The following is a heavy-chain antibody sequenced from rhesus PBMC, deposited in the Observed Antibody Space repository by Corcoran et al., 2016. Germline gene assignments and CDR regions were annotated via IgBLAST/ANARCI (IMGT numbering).Heavy chain of an antibody. J-gene: IGHJ4*01. CDR3: ARRRLAGPHFDY. Sequence: QVQLQESGPGLVKASETLSLTCAVSGGSISDIYYWNGIRQPPGKGLEWIGNMYGTSGSTSYNSSLKSRVTISKDTSKNQFSLKVTSVTAADTAVYYCARRRLAGPHFDYWGQGILVTVSS. CDR1: GGSISDIYY. CDR2: MYGTSGST. D-gene: IGHD6-37*01. V-gene: IGHV4S9*01.